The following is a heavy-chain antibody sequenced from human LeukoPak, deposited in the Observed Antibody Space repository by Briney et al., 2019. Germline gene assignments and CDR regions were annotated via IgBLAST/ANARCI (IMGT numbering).Heavy chain of an antibody. D-gene: IGHD3-10*01. J-gene: IGHJ5*02. V-gene: IGHV6-1*01. CDR2: TYYRSKWYN. Sequence: SQTLSLTRAISGDSVSSNSAAWNWIRQSPSRGLEWLGRTYYRSKWYNDYAVSVKSRITINPDTSKNQFSLQLNSVTPEDTAVYYCAGSRGYDYYGSGSYYKPNNWFDPWGQGTLVTVSS. CDR3: AGSRGYDYYGSGSYYKPNNWFDP. CDR1: GDSVSSNSAA.